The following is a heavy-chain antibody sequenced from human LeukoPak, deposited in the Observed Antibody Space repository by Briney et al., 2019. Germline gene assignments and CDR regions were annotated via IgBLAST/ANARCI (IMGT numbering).Heavy chain of an antibody. CDR1: GGSISSSSYY. CDR3: ARQGYDFWSGYYSNRYNWFDP. CDR2: IYYSGST. D-gene: IGHD3-3*01. Sequence: PSETLSLTCTVSGGSISSSSYYWGWIRQPPGKGLEWIGSIYYSGSTYYDPSLKSRVTISVDTSKNQFFLKLSSVTAADTAVYYCARQGYDFWSGYYSNRYNWFDPWGQGTLVTVSS. J-gene: IGHJ5*02. V-gene: IGHV4-39*01.